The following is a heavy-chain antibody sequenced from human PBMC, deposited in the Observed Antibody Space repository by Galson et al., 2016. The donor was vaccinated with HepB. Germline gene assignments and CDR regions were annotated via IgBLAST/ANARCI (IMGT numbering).Heavy chain of an antibody. CDR2: INHSGAST. D-gene: IGHD6-19*01. Sequence: SLRLSCAASGFTFSSCPMSWVRQAPGKGLEWVSGINHSGASTYYADSVKGRFTMSRDNSKNTLYLQMNSLRAEDTALYYCAKRLRSSGSGGSNDAFDVWGQGTMVTVSS. CDR3: AKRLRSSGSGGSNDAFDV. CDR1: GFTFSSCP. V-gene: IGHV3-23*01. J-gene: IGHJ3*01.